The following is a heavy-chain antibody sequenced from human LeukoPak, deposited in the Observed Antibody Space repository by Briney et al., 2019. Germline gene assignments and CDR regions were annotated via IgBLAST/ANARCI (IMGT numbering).Heavy chain of an antibody. V-gene: IGHV4-31*03. D-gene: IGHD2-8*01. CDR3: ARGHRTSSAYHCNAMDV. CDR1: GGSISSDSYW. Sequence: SQTLSLTCTVSGGSISSDSYWWSWLRQHPERGLEWIGYHYYSGNTYYNPSLKSRVSISVDTSKNQLSLTLTSVTAADTAVYYCARGHRTSSAYHCNAMDVWGQGTTVTVSS. J-gene: IGHJ6*02. CDR2: HYYSGNT.